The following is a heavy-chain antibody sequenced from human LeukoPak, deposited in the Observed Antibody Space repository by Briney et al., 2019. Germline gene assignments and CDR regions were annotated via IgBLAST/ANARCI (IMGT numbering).Heavy chain of an antibody. V-gene: IGHV3-33*06. J-gene: IGHJ3*02. CDR1: GFTFSSYG. D-gene: IGHD2-2*01. CDR2: IWYDGSNK. Sequence: PPGGSLRLSCAASGFTFSSYGMHWVRQAPGKGLEWVSVIWYDGSNKYYADSVKGRFTISRDNSKNTLYLQMNSLRAEDTAVYYCAKVHIVVVPAAQADAFDIWGQGTMVTVSS. CDR3: AKVHIVVVPAAQADAFDI.